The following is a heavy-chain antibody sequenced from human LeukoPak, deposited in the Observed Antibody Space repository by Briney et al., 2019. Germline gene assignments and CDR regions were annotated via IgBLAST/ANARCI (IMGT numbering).Heavy chain of an antibody. D-gene: IGHD3-3*01. V-gene: IGHV3-23*01. J-gene: IGHJ4*02. CDR3: AKWAGSGEQTKRYFGPFDF. CDR1: GFTFSNWA. Sequence: AGSLRLSCLASGFTFSNWAITWVRQPPGVGLEWVSSISGDGGGTSYGDPVKGRLTVSRENSKNTLYLEINSLRVEDTAVYYCAKWAGSGEQTKRYFGPFDFWGQGTLVTVSS. CDR2: ISGDGGGT.